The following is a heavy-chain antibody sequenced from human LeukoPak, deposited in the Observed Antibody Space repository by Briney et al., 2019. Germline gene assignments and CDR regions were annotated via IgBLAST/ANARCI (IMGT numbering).Heavy chain of an antibody. V-gene: IGHV3-15*01. D-gene: IGHD3-16*01. CDR3: TTLGAFDY. J-gene: IGHJ4*02. CDR2: IKSKTFGGTT. CDR1: GFTFSNAW. Sequence: GGSLRLSCAASGFTFSNAWMSWVRQAPGKGLGWVGRIKSKTFGGTTDYAAPVKGRFTISRDDSKNTLYLHMNTLKTEDTAIYYCTTLGAFDYWGQGTLVTVSS.